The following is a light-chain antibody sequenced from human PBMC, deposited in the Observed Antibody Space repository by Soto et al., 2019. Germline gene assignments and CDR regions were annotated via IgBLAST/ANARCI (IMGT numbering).Light chain of an antibody. CDR2: EVR. CDR1: SSDVGAYNY. V-gene: IGLV2-14*01. CDR3: SSYGSTSARYV. J-gene: IGLJ1*01. Sequence: QSALAQPASVSGSPGQSITISCTGTSSDVGAYNYVSWYQQHPGKAPKLMIYEVRGRPSGVSNRFSGSKSGNTASLTISGLQDEDDSDYFCSSYGSTSARYVFGTGTKVTVL.